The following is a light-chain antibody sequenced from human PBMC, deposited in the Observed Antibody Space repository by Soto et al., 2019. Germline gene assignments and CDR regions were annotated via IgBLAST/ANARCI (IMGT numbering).Light chain of an antibody. J-gene: IGLJ2*01. CDR1: SGHSSYA. CDR3: QTWGTGIVV. CDR2: LNSDGSH. Sequence: QSVLTQSPSASASLGASVKLTCTLSSGHSSYAIAWHQQQPEKGPRYLMKLNSDGSHSKGDGIPDRFSGSSSGAERYLTISSLQSDDEADYYCQTWGTGIVVFCGGTELTV. V-gene: IGLV4-69*01.